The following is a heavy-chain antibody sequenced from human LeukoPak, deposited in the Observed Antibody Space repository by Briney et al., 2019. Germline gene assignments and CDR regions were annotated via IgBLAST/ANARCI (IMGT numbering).Heavy chain of an antibody. CDR2: IRYDGSNK. CDR3: AKSPLLMVRGVNPHFDY. D-gene: IGHD3-10*01. CDR1: GFTFSSYG. V-gene: IGHV3-30*02. Sequence: QSGGSLRLSCAASGFTFSSYGMHWVRQAPGKGLEWVAFIRYDGSNKYYADSVKGRFTISRDNSKNTLYLQMNSLRAEDTAVYYCAKSPLLMVRGVNPHFDYWGQGTLVTVSS. J-gene: IGHJ4*02.